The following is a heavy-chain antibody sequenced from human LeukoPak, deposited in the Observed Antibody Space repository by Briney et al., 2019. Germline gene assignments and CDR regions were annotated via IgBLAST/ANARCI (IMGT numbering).Heavy chain of an antibody. Sequence: PSETLSLTCAVYGGSFSGYYWSWIRQPPGKGLEWIGEINHSGSTNYNTSLKSRVTISVDTSKKQFSLKLSSVTAADTAVYYCARRRSIGYCSGGSCHLVGGLYYFDYWGQGTLVTVSS. D-gene: IGHD2-15*01. V-gene: IGHV4-34*01. CDR1: GGSFSGYY. CDR2: INHSGST. CDR3: ARRRSIGYCSGGSCHLVGGLYYFDY. J-gene: IGHJ4*02.